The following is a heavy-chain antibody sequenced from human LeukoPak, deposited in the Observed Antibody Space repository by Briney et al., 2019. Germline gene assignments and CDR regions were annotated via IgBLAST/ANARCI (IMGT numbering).Heavy chain of an antibody. J-gene: IGHJ4*02. Sequence: SETLSLTCTVSGGSISSYYWSWIRQPPGKGLEWIGYIYYSGSTNYNPSLKSRVTISVDTSKNQFSLKLSSVTAADTAVYYCARGISSGWSRAVGYWGQGTLVTVSS. V-gene: IGHV4-59*01. CDR1: GGSISSYY. CDR2: IYYSGST. D-gene: IGHD6-19*01. CDR3: ARGISSGWSRAVGY.